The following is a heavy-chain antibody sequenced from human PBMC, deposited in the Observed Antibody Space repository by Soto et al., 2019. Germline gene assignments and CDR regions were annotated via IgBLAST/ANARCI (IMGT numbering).Heavy chain of an antibody. V-gene: IGHV1-24*01. J-gene: IGHJ6*02. Sequence: QVQLVQSGAEVKKPGASVKVSCKVSGYTLTELSMHWVRQAPGKGLEWMGGFDPEDGETIYAQKFQGRVTMTEDTSTDTAYMELSSLSSEDTAVYYCATPGPGTGTTNYYGMDVWGQGTTVTVSS. CDR2: FDPEDGET. CDR3: ATPGPGTGTTNYYGMDV. D-gene: IGHD1-7*01. CDR1: GYTLTELS.